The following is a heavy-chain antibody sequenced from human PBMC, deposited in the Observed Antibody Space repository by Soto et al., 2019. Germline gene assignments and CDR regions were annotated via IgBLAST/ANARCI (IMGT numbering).Heavy chain of an antibody. D-gene: IGHD6-19*01. V-gene: IGHV4-59*01. J-gene: IGHJ4*02. CDR1: GDSMSSYY. CDR2: IYYSGST. Sequence: QVQLQESGPGLVKPSETLSLTCTVSGDSMSSYYWSWIRQPPGKGLEWIGYIYYSGSTNYNPSLKSRVTISVDTSKNQFSLKLRSVTAADTAVYYCARVGSSGWSPDYWGQGTLVTVSS. CDR3: ARVGSSGWSPDY.